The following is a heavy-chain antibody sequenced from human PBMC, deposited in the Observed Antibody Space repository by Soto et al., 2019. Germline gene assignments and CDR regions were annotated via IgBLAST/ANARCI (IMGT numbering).Heavy chain of an antibody. D-gene: IGHD5-12*01. Sequence: EVQLVESGGGLVQPGGSLRLSCAASGFTFSSYSMNWVRQAPGKGLEWVSYISSSSSTIYYADSVKGRFTISRDNAKNSLYLQMNSLRDEDTAVYYCARAKRGSGYDKYYFDYWGQGTLVTVSS. CDR2: ISSSSSTI. CDR3: ARAKRGSGYDKYYFDY. V-gene: IGHV3-48*02. CDR1: GFTFSSYS. J-gene: IGHJ4*02.